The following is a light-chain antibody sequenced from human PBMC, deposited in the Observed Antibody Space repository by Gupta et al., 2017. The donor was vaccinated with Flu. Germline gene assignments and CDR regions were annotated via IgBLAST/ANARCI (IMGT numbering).Light chain of an antibody. Sequence: PSTLSVSPGDRATLSCRASQSVSIYLAWYQQKPGQRPRLLIYGASSRATGIPARFSGSGSGTEFTLTISSLEPDDSGVYYCQQRNNGPLTFGGGTKVEIK. CDR1: QSVSIY. CDR2: GAS. V-gene: IGKV3-11*01. J-gene: IGKJ4*01. CDR3: QQRNNGPLT.